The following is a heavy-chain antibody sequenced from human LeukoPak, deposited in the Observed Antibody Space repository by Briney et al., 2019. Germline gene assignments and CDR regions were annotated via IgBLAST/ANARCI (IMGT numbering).Heavy chain of an antibody. J-gene: IGHJ3*01. CDR1: GGSFSGYY. V-gene: IGHV4-34*01. CDR3: ARDPEDAFDV. Sequence: PSETLSLTCAVYGGSFSGYYWSWIRQPPGKGLEWIGEINHSGSTNYNPSLKSRVTISVDTSKNQFSLKLSSVTAADTALYFCARDPEDAFDVWGQGTMVTVSS. CDR2: INHSGST.